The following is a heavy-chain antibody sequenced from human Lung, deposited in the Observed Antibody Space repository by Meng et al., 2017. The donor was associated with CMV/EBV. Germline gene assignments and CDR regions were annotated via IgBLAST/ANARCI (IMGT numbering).Heavy chain of an antibody. J-gene: IGHJ4*02. V-gene: IGHV4-4*02. CDR3: ARADKVRFDY. CDR1: GGSISITNW. CDR2: IYHSGST. Sequence: VHLQGAGPETVKPSGTLSLTGAVSGGSISITNWGSWVRQPPGKGLEWIGEIYHSGSTNYNPSLKSRVSISVDKSKNQFSLKLSSVTAADTAVYYCARADKVRFDYWGQGTLVTVSS.